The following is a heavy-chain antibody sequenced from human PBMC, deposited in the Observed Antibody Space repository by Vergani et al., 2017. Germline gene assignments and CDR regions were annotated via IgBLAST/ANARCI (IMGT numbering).Heavy chain of an antibody. Sequence: QVQLVQSGAEVKKPGSSVKVSCKASRGTFSSYTISWVRQAPGQGLEWMGRIIPILDITNYAQKFQGRVSITADKSASTAYMELSSLRSEDTAVYYCAAGRGYCSSTSCYENYFDYWGQGTLVTVSS. CDR1: RGTFSSYT. V-gene: IGHV1-69*09. D-gene: IGHD2-2*01. CDR3: AAGRGYCSSTSCYENYFDY. J-gene: IGHJ4*02. CDR2: IIPILDIT.